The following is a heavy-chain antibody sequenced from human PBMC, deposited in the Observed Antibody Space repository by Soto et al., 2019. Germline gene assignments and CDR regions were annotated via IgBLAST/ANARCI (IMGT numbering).Heavy chain of an antibody. D-gene: IGHD6-13*01. J-gene: IGHJ5*02. CDR3: VRRHVSATGIDWFDP. V-gene: IGHV1-3*01. CDR1: GYTFTSYG. Sequence: ASVKVSCKASGYTFTSYGSHWVRQAPGQRLEWMGWINAANGDPKYSPKFQGRVTITRDTSASTAYMELSSLRSEDTAVYYCVRRHVSATGIDWFDPWGQGXLVTVSS. CDR2: INAANGDP.